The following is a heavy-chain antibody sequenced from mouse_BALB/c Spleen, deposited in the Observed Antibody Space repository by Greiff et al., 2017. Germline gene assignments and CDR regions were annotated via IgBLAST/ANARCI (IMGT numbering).Heavy chain of an antibody. Sequence: EVMLVESGGGLVKPGGSLKLSCAASGFTFSSYAMSWVRQSPEKRLEWVAEISSGGSYTYYPDTVTGRFTISRDNAKNTLYLEMSSLRSEDTAMYYCARAYGNYFAYWGQGTLVTVSA. V-gene: IGHV5-9-4*01. D-gene: IGHD2-1*01. CDR2: ISSGGSYT. CDR3: ARAYGNYFAY. J-gene: IGHJ3*01. CDR1: GFTFSSYA.